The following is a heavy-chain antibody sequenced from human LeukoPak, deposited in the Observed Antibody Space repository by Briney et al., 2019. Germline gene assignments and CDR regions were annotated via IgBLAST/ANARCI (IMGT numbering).Heavy chain of an antibody. D-gene: IGHD2-2*02. Sequence: GGSLRLSCAASGFTFNSYAMQWVRQAPGKGLEFVSVIDNDGDSTYYADSVKGRFIISRDNPKNTLYLQMGSLRADDMAVYYCARADCSSSSCYTVAYWGQGTLVTVSS. CDR1: GFTFNSYA. V-gene: IGHV3-64*02. CDR2: IDNDGDST. J-gene: IGHJ4*02. CDR3: ARADCSSSSCYTVAY.